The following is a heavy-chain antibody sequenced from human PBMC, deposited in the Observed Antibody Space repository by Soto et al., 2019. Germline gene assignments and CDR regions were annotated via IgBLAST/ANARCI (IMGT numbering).Heavy chain of an antibody. Sequence: QVQLVESGGGVVQPGRSLRLSCAASGFTFSSYGMHWVRQAPGKGLEWVAVISYDGSNKYYADSVKGRFTISRDNSKNTLYLQTTSLRAEDTAVYYCATASIAAAGFFWDYWGQGTLVTVSS. V-gene: IGHV3-30*03. CDR1: GFTFSSYG. CDR2: ISYDGSNK. J-gene: IGHJ4*02. D-gene: IGHD6-13*01. CDR3: ATASIAAAGFFWDY.